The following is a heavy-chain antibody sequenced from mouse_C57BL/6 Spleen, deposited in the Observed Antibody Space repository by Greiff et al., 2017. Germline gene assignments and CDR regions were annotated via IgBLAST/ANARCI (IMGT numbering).Heavy chain of an antibody. CDR2: IRNRANNHAT. Sequence: EVQLQESGGGLVQPGGSMKLSCAASGFTFSDAWMDWVRQSPGKGLEWVAEIRNRANNHATYYAESVKGRFTISRDDSKSGVYLQMNSLRAEAAGIYYCTAVVAPVAYWGQGTLVTVSA. CDR3: TAVVAPVAY. J-gene: IGHJ3*01. CDR1: GFTFSDAW. V-gene: IGHV6-6*01. D-gene: IGHD1-1*01.